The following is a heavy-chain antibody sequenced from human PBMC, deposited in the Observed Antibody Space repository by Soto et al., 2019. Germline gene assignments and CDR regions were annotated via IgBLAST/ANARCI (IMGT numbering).Heavy chain of an antibody. CDR2: INHSGST. D-gene: IGHD4-17*01. Sequence: SETLSLTCAVYGGSFSGYYWSWIRQPPGKGLEWIGEINHSGSTNYNPSLKSRVTISVDTSKNQFSLKLSSVTAADTAVYYCARTPTTVTTPTGNAYWGQGTLVTVSS. J-gene: IGHJ4*02. CDR3: ARTPTTVTTPTGNAY. V-gene: IGHV4-34*01. CDR1: GGSFSGYY.